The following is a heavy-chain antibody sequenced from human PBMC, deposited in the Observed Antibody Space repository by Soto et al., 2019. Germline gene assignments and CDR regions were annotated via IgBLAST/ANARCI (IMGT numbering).Heavy chain of an antibody. J-gene: IGHJ4*02. V-gene: IGHV2-5*02. D-gene: IGHD3-9*01. CDR2: IYWDDSK. CDR1: GFSLSTSGVG. Sequence: QITLKESGPTLVRPTQTLTLTCAFSGFSLSTSGVGVGWIRQPPGKALEWLAVIYWDDSKHYSPSLRSRLTITKYTSKNHVVLTMTNMDPMDTGTYYCAHKGPEDWPLDYWGQGTLVTVSS. CDR3: AHKGPEDWPLDY.